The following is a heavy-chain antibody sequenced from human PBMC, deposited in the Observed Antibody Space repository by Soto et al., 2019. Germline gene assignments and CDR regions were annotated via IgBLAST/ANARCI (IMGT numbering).Heavy chain of an antibody. D-gene: IGHD1-20*01. J-gene: IGHJ4*02. CDR2: IREDGGEK. V-gene: IGHV3-7*01. CDR1: GFTFSRYW. Sequence: PGGSLRLSCADSGFTFSRYWMSWVRQAPGKGLEWVADIREDGGEKYYVDSVKGRFTISRDNAKNSLYLQMNSLRAEDTAVYYCARDPNGYKDYWGQGTLVTVSS. CDR3: ARDPNGYKDY.